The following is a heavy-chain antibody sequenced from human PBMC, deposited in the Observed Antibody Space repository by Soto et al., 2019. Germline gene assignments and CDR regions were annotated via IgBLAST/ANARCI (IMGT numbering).Heavy chain of an antibody. Sequence: EVQLVESGGGLVQPGGSLRLSCAASGFTFSSYWMSWVRQAPGKGLEWVANIKQDGSEKYYVDSVKGRFTISRDNAKNSLYLKINGLGAEDTAAYYCAANSTVVAGAGTFGYYYNYGMDVWAEGTTVTISS. CDR3: AANSTVVAGAGTFGYYYNYGMDV. V-gene: IGHV3-7*01. CDR2: IKQDGSEK. J-gene: IGHJ6*04. D-gene: IGHD6-19*01. CDR1: GFTFSSYW.